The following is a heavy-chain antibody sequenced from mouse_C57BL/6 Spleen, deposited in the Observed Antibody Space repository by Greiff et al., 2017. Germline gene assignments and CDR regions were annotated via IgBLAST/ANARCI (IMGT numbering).Heavy chain of an antibody. V-gene: IGHV1-81*01. CDR3: ARGGSTTIVAPYYSMDY. Sequence: QVQLLQSGAALARPGASVKLFCKASGYTFTSYGISWVKQRTGQGLEWIREIYPSSGNTYYNEKFKGKATLTADKSSSTAYMELRSLTSEDSAVYLCARGGSTTIVAPYYSMDYWGQGTSVTVSS. CDR2: IYPSSGNT. J-gene: IGHJ4*01. D-gene: IGHD1-1*01. CDR1: GYTFTSYG.